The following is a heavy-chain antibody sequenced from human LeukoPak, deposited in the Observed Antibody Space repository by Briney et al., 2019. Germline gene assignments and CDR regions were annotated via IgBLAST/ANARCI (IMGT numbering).Heavy chain of an antibody. CDR1: GDSISSGGYY. D-gene: IGHD3-22*01. V-gene: IGHV4-39*01. J-gene: IGHJ4*02. CDR3: ARLFHYDSSGSLYYFDY. Sequence: SQTLSLTCTVSGDSISSGGYYWSWIRQHPGKGLEWIGSIYYSGSTYYNPSLKSRVTISVDTSKNQFSLKLSSVTAADTAVYYCARLFHYDSSGSLYYFDYWGQGTLVTVSS. CDR2: IYYSGST.